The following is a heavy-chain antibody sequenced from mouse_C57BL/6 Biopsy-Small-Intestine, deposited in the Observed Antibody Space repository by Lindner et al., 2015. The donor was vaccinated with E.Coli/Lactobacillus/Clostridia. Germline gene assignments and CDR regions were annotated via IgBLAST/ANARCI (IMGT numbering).Heavy chain of an antibody. Sequence: VQLQESGPGLVKPSQTVFLTCTVTGISITTGNFRWNWIRQFPGNKLEWIGYVYYSGSITYNPSLTSRTTITRDTPKNQFFLEMNSLTAEDTATYYCARDYDWYFDVWGTGTTVTVSS. CDR1: GISITTGNFR. D-gene: IGHD2-3*01. CDR3: ARDYDWYFDV. V-gene: IGHV3-5*01. CDR2: VYYSGSI. J-gene: IGHJ1*03.